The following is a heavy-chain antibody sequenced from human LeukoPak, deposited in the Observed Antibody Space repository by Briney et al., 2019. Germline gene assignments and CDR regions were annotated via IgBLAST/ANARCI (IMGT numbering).Heavy chain of an antibody. CDR1: GFTFSSYG. CDR2: IRYDGSNK. V-gene: IGHV3-30*02. CDR3: AKGGSVAGRFDP. Sequence: GGSLRLSCAASGFTFSSYGMHWVRQAPGKGLEWVAFIRYDGSNKYYADSVKGRFTISRDNSKNTLYLQMNNLRVEDTAVYYCAKGGSVAGRFDPWGQGTLGTVSS. D-gene: IGHD6-19*01. J-gene: IGHJ5*02.